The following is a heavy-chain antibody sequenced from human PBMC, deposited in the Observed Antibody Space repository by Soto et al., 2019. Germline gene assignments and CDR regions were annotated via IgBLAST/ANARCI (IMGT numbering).Heavy chain of an antibody. CDR1: GGSFSGNY. J-gene: IGHJ5*02. CDR2: INHSGST. CDR3: ARGVVKRSRGVIWTKGWFDP. V-gene: IGHV4-34*01. Sequence: QVQLQQWGAGLLKPSETLSLICAVYGGSFSGNYWSWIRQPPGKGLEWIGEINHSGSTNYNPSLKSRVNISVDKSKNQFSLKLSSVTAADTAVYYCARGVVKRSRGVIWTKGWFDPWGQGTLVTVSS. D-gene: IGHD3-10*01.